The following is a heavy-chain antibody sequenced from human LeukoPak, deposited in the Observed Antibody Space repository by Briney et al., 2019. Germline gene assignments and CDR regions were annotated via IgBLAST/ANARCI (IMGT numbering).Heavy chain of an antibody. V-gene: IGHV3-33*06. J-gene: IGHJ3*02. D-gene: IGHD2-8*01. CDR2: IWFDGSNN. CDR1: VFTFSSYA. Sequence: PGGSLRLSCAASVFTFSSYAMHWVPQAPGKGLEWVAVIWFDGSNNYYADSVKGRFTISRDNSKNTLSLQVNSLRAEDAAVYYCAKVMGERFGNGAFDIWGQGTMVTVSS. CDR3: AKVMGERFGNGAFDI.